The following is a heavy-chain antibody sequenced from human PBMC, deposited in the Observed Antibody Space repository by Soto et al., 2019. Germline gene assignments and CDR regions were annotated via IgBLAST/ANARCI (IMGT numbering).Heavy chain of an antibody. Sequence: PGGSLRLSCAASGFTFSSYGMHWVRQAPGKGLEWVEVIWYDGSNKYYADSVKGRFTISRDNSKNTLYLQMNSLRAEDTAVYYCARYQGTIPRTVTSPMDVWGKGTTVTVSS. V-gene: IGHV3-33*01. CDR2: IWYDGSNK. CDR3: ARYQGTIPRTVTSPMDV. D-gene: IGHD4-17*01. CDR1: GFTFSSYG. J-gene: IGHJ6*03.